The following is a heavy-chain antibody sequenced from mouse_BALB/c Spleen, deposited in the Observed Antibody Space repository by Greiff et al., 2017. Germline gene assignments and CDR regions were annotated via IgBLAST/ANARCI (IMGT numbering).Heavy chain of an antibody. V-gene: IGHV5-6-5*01. D-gene: IGHD2-3*01. CDR2: ISSGGST. J-gene: IGHJ1*01. CDR3: AREGSYDGYYDWYFDV. Sequence: EVKLMESGGGLVKPGGSLKLSCAASGFTFSSYAMSWVRQTPEKRLEWVASISSGGSTYYPDSVKGRFTISRDNARNILYLQMSSLRSEDTAMYYCAREGSYDGYYDWYFDVWGAGTTVTVSS. CDR1: GFTFSSYA.